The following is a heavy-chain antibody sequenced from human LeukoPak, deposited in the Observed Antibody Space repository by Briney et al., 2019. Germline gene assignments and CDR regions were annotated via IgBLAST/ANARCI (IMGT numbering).Heavy chain of an antibody. D-gene: IGHD2-2*01. J-gene: IGHJ4*02. V-gene: IGHV3-11*04. CDR2: ISSSGSTI. CDR1: GFTFSDYY. Sequence: KAGGSLRLSCAASGFTFSDYYMSWIRQAPGKGLEWVSYISSSGSTIYYADSVKGRFTISRDNAENSLYLQMNSLRVEDTAVYYCARAPTVLVGYCSSSSCQADYWGQGTLVTVSS. CDR3: ARAPTVLVGYCSSSSCQADY.